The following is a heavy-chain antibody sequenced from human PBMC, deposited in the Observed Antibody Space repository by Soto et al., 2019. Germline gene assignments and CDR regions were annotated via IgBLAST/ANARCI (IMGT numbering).Heavy chain of an antibody. D-gene: IGHD3-10*01. Sequence: GGSLRLSCAASGFIFSTYAMNWVRQAPGKGLEWVSAISGSSSSTYYAESVRGRFTISRDNSINTLYLQMSSLRTEDTAVYYCAHPRGFGVFDAVDIWGQGTMVTVSS. CDR1: GFIFSTYA. CDR2: ISGSSSST. V-gene: IGHV3-23*01. CDR3: AHPRGFGVFDAVDI. J-gene: IGHJ3*02.